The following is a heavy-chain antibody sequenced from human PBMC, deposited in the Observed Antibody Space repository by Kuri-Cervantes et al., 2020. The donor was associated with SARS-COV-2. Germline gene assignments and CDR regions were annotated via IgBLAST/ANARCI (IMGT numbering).Heavy chain of an antibody. CDR3: AEPDAFDI. CDR2: IYSGGST. D-gene: IGHD1-14*01. CDR1: GFTVSSNY. Sequence: GESLKISCAASGFTVSSNYMSWVRQAPGKGLEWVSVIYSGGSTYYADSVKGRFTISRDNSKNTLYLQMNSLRAEDTAVYYCAEPDAFDIWGQGTMVTVSS. J-gene: IGHJ3*02. V-gene: IGHV3-53*01.